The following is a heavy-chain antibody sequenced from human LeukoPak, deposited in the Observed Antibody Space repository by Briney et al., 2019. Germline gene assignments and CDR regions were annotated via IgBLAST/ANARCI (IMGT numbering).Heavy chain of an antibody. J-gene: IGHJ2*01. CDR1: GFTFSSYA. CDR3: SRFRGYFDL. V-gene: IGHV3-30*04. CDR2: ISYDGSNK. D-gene: IGHD3-10*01. Sequence: GGSLRLSCAASGFTFSSYAMHWVRQAPGKGLEWVAVISYDGSNKYYADSVKGRFTISRDNSKNTLYLQMNSLRAEYAAVYYCSRFRGYFDLWGRGTLVTGAS.